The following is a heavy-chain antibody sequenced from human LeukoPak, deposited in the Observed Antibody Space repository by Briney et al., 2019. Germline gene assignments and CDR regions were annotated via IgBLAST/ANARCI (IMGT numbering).Heavy chain of an antibody. CDR2: ISSNGGST. D-gene: IGHD5-18*01. CDR1: GFTFSSYA. V-gene: IGHV3-64*01. J-gene: IGHJ4*02. Sequence: GGSLRLSCAASGFTFSSYAMHWVRQAPGKGLEYVSAISSNGGSTYYANSVKGRFTISRDNSKNTLYLQMGSLRAEDMAVYYCAREGGTAMVHFDYWGQGTLVTVSS. CDR3: AREGGTAMVHFDY.